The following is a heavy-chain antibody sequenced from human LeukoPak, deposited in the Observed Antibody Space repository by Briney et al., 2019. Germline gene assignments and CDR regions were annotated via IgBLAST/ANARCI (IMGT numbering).Heavy chain of an antibody. D-gene: IGHD1-7*01. J-gene: IGHJ4*02. CDR1: GFTFSSYS. CDR2: ISSSSSYI. Sequence: PGGSLRLSCAVSGFTFSSYSMNWVRQAPGKGLEWVSSISSSSSYIYYADSVKGRFTISRDNAKNSLYLQMSSLRAEDTAVYYCARVPGSGITNNHIDYWGQGTLVTVSS. CDR3: ARVPGSGITNNHIDY. V-gene: IGHV3-21*01.